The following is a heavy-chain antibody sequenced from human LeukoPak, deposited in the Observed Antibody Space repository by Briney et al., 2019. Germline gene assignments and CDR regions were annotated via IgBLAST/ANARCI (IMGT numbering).Heavy chain of an antibody. CDR1: GYTFTSYG. Sequence: ASVKVSCKASGYTFTSYGISWVRQAPGQGLEWMGWISAYNGKTSYAQKLQGRVTMTTDTSTSTAYMELRSLRSDDTAVYYCAREAIYYDSSGYYDFDYWGQGTLVTVSS. D-gene: IGHD3-22*01. V-gene: IGHV1-18*01. CDR3: AREAIYYDSSGYYDFDY. J-gene: IGHJ4*02. CDR2: ISAYNGKT.